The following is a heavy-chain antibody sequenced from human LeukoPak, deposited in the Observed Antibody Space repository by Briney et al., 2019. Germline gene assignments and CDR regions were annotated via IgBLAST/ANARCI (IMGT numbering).Heavy chain of an antibody. Sequence: GGSLRLSCAASGFTFSSYEMNWVRQAPGKGLEWVSYISSSGSNIYYADSVKGRFTISRDNAKNSLYLQTNSLRADDTAVYYCARALTTTMAPGGGQGTLVTVSS. D-gene: IGHD5-18*01. V-gene: IGHV3-48*03. CDR1: GFTFSSYE. CDR3: ARALTTTMAPG. J-gene: IGHJ4*02. CDR2: ISSSGSNI.